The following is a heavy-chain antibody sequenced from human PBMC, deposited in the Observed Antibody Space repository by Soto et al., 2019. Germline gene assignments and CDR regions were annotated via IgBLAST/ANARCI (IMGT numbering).Heavy chain of an antibody. J-gene: IGHJ4*02. V-gene: IGHV5-10-1*01. CDR3: ARQIYDSDTGPNFQYYFDS. Sequence: RKISCKGSGYSFAGYWITWVRQKPGKCLEWMGRIDPSDSQTYYSPSFRGHVTISATKSITTVFLQWSSLRASDTAMYYCARQIYDSDTGPNFQYYFDSWGQGTPVTVSS. CDR1: GYSFAGYW. D-gene: IGHD3-22*01. CDR2: IDPSDSQT.